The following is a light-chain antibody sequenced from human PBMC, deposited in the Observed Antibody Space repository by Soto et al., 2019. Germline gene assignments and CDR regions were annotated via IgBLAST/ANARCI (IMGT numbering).Light chain of an antibody. CDR2: EVS. J-gene: IGLJ3*02. V-gene: IGLV2-8*01. CDR3: SSYAGSNNFGV. Sequence: QSALTQPPSASGSRGQSVTISCTGTSSDVGGYNYVSWYQQHPGKAPKLMIYEVSKRPSGVPDRFSGSKSGNTASLTVSGLQPEDEADYYCSSYAGSNNFGVFGGGTKLTVL. CDR1: SSDVGGYNY.